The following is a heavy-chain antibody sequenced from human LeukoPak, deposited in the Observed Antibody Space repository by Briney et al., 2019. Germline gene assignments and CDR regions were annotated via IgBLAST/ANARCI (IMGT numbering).Heavy chain of an antibody. D-gene: IGHD3-10*01. CDR2: RKQDGSEK. Sequence: GGSLRLSCAASGFTFSSYWMSWVRQAPGKGLEGLANRKQDGSEKYYVDSVKGRFTISRDNAKNSLYLQMNSLRAEDTAVYYCARVLLWFGELFSDAFDIWGQGTMVTVSS. J-gene: IGHJ3*02. CDR3: ARVLLWFGELFSDAFDI. V-gene: IGHV3-7*01. CDR1: GFTFSSYW.